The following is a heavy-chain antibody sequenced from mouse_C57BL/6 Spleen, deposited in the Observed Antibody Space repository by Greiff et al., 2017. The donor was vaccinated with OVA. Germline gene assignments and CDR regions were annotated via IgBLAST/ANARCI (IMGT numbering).Heavy chain of an antibody. D-gene: IGHD1-1*01. CDR1: GYTFTSYG. V-gene: IGHV1-81*01. CDR2: IYPRSGNT. Sequence: VQLQESGAELARPGASVKLSCKASGYTFTSYGISWVKQRTGQGLEWIGEIYPRSGNTYYNEKFKGKATLTADKSSSTAYMELRSLTSEDSAVYFCASGYYGSSYGYFDVWGTGTTVTVSS. J-gene: IGHJ1*03. CDR3: ASGYYGSSYGYFDV.